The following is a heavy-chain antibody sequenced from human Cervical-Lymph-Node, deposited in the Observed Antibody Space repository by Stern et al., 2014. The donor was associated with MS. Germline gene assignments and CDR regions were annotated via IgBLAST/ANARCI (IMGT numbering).Heavy chain of an antibody. Sequence: QVQLVQSGPGLVKPSETLSLTCTVSGGSISNYYWSWIRQPPGKGLEWIGYIYYTGGTNYNPSLKSRVTISVDTSKNQFPLKLSSVTAADTAVYYCARRRGGYYYGVDVWGQGTTVTVSS. V-gene: IGHV4-59*08. D-gene: IGHD3-16*01. CDR1: GGSISNYY. J-gene: IGHJ6*02. CDR2: IYYTGGT. CDR3: ARRRGGYYYGVDV.